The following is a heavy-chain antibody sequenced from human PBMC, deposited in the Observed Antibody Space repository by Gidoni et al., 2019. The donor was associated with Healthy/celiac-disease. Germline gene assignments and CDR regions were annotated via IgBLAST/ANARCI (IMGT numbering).Heavy chain of an antibody. Sequence: QVQLVESGGGVVQPGRSLRLSCAASGFTFSSYAMHWVRQAPGKGLELVAVISDDGSNKYYADSVKGRFTISRDNSKNTLYLQMNSLRAEDTAVYYCAREDILTGYYNSFDYWGQGTLVTVSS. CDR2: ISDDGSNK. J-gene: IGHJ4*02. CDR1: GFTFSSYA. CDR3: AREDILTGYYNSFDY. V-gene: IGHV3-30-3*01. D-gene: IGHD3-9*01.